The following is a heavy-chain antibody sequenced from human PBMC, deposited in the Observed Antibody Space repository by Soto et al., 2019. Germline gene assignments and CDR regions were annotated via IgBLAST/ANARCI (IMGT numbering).Heavy chain of an antibody. CDR1: GFTFSSYA. V-gene: IGHV3-30-3*01. D-gene: IGHD3-9*01. Sequence: QVQLVESGGGVVQPGRSLRLSCAASGFTFSSYAMHWVRQAPGKGLEWVAVISYDGSHKYYAESVKGRFTISRDNSKNTLYLQMNSLRAEDTAVYYCARGRAGEWLFDYWGQGTLVSVSS. CDR3: ARGRAGEWLFDY. J-gene: IGHJ4*02. CDR2: ISYDGSHK.